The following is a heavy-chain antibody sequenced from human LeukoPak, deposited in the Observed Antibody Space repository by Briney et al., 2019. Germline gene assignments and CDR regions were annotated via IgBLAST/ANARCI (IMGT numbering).Heavy chain of an antibody. CDR3: TRVNTMIVVVTPDY. J-gene: IGHJ4*02. Sequence: GGSLRLSCTASGFTFGDYAMSWFRQAPGKGLEWVGFIRSKAYGGTTEYAASVKGRFTISRDDSKSIAYLQMNSLKTEDTAVYYCTRVNTMIVVVTPDYWGQGTLVTVSS. CDR1: GFTFGDYA. CDR2: IRSKAYGGTT. D-gene: IGHD3-22*01. V-gene: IGHV3-49*03.